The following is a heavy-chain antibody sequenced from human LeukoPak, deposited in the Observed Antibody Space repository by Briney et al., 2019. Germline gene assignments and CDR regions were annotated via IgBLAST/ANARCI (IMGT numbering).Heavy chain of an antibody. CDR2: IWSDGSNK. D-gene: IGHD5-24*01. Sequence: PGGSLRLSCAASGFTFSGSWMHWVRQAPGKGLEGVTVIWSDGSNKYYADSVKGRFTISRDNSKNTLYLQRNSVRAEDTAVYYCARRDGYNLFDYWGQGTLVTVSS. V-gene: IGHV3-33*08. CDR1: GFTFSGSW. CDR3: ARRDGYNLFDY. J-gene: IGHJ4*02.